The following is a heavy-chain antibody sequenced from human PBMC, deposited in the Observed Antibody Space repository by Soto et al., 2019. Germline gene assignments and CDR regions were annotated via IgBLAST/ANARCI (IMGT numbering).Heavy chain of an antibody. CDR1: GGSLSRYY. V-gene: IGHV4-59*01. J-gene: IGHJ5*02. CDR3: AIALDIVVVVAAPGFDP. Sequence: SETLSLTCTVSGGSLSRYYWSLIRQPPGKGLEWIGYIYYSGSTNYNPSLKSRVTISVDTSKNQFSLKLSSVTAEDTAVYYCAIALDIVVVVAAPGFDPWGQGTLVTVSS. D-gene: IGHD2-15*01. CDR2: IYYSGST.